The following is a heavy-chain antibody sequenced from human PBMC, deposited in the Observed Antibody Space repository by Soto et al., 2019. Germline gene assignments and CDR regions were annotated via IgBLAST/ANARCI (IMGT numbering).Heavy chain of an antibody. Sequence: PSETLSLTCAVYGGSFSGYYWSWIRQPPGKGLEWIGEINRSGSTNYNPSLKSRVTISVDTSKNQFSLKLSSVTAADAAVYYCATVSQSQQLVWFGEYYYYGMDVWGQGTTVTVSS. CDR3: ATVSQSQQLVWFGEYYYYGMDV. D-gene: IGHD6-13*01. J-gene: IGHJ6*02. CDR2: INRSGST. V-gene: IGHV4-34*01. CDR1: GGSFSGYY.